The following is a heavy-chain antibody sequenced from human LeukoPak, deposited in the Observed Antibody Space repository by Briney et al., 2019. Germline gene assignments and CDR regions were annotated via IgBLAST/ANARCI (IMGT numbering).Heavy chain of an antibody. CDR2: IRSKAHGGTT. D-gene: IGHD3-10*01. V-gene: IGHV3-49*04. CDR1: GFTFGDYA. Sequence: GGALTLSCTASGFTFGDYAMSWVRQAPGKGLECVGFIRSKAHGGTTEYAASVKGRFTFSSDDSESIAYLQMNSLKTEDTAVYYCSRVSLLWFGDGAFDIWGQGTMVTVSS. CDR3: SRVSLLWFGDGAFDI. J-gene: IGHJ3*02.